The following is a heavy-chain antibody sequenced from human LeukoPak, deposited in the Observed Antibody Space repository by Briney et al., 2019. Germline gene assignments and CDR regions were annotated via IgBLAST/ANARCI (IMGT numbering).Heavy chain of an antibody. CDR3: ARDWRQQLGYFYHYMDV. V-gene: IGHV1-2*02. Sequence: RASVKVSCKASGYTFTGYYMHWARQAPGQGLEWMGWINPNSGGTNYAQKFQGRVTMTRDTSISTAYMELSRLRSDDTAVYYCARDWRQQLGYFYHYMDVWGKGTTVTVSS. D-gene: IGHD6-13*01. J-gene: IGHJ6*03. CDR2: INPNSGGT. CDR1: GYTFTGYY.